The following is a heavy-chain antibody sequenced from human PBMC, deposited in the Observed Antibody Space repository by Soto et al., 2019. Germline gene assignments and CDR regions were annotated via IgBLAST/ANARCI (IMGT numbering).Heavy chain of an antibody. CDR1: GYTFTSYA. CDR2: INAGNGNT. V-gene: IGHV1-3*01. CDR3: ARDPSYYGMDV. J-gene: IGHJ6*02. Sequence: AASVKVCCKASGYTFTSYAMHWVRQAPGQRLEWMGWINAGNGNTKYSQKFQGRVTITRDTSASTAYMELSSLRSEDTAVYYCARDPSYYGMDVWGQGTTVTVSS.